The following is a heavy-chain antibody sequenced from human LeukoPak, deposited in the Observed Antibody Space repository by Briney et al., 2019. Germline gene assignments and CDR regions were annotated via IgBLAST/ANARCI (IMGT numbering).Heavy chain of an antibody. D-gene: IGHD3-22*01. Sequence: SETLSLTCTVSGGSISSSSYYWGWIRQPPGKGLEWIGYIYYSGSTNYNPSLKSRVTISVDTSKNQFSLKLSSVTAADTAVYYCARDSYYYDSSGGGRWFDPWGQGTLVTVSS. CDR3: ARDSYYYDSSGGGRWFDP. CDR2: IYYSGST. CDR1: GGSISSSSYY. V-gene: IGHV4-61*05. J-gene: IGHJ5*02.